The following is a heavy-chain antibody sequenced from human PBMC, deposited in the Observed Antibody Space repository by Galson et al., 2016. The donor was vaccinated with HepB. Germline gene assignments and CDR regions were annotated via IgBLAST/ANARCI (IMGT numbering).Heavy chain of an antibody. D-gene: IGHD3-10*01. CDR1: GFTVGNTY. Sequence: SLRLSCAASGFTVGNTYMAWVRHFPGKGLESVAVIFSGGTTFYADSAQGRFTISRDDSRNTLYLQMRSLRPEDTAIYYCARVSPARDVWSREFYDHWGQGALVTVSS. J-gene: IGHJ5*02. CDR2: IFSGGTT. CDR3: ARVSPARDVWSREFYDH. V-gene: IGHV3-53*05.